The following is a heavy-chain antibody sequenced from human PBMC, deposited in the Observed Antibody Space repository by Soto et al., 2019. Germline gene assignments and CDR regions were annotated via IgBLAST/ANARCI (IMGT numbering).Heavy chain of an antibody. J-gene: IGHJ4*02. V-gene: IGHV4-31*03. CDR3: ARGELWWDY. Sequence: SETLSLTCTVSGGSISSGGDYWTWIRQHPGRGLEWIGYIYYSGSTFYSPSLKSRAIISVDTSTNQFSLRLSSVTAADTAVYYCARGELWWDYWGQGTLVTSPQ. CDR2: IYYSGST. CDR1: GGSISSGGDY. D-gene: IGHD2-21*01.